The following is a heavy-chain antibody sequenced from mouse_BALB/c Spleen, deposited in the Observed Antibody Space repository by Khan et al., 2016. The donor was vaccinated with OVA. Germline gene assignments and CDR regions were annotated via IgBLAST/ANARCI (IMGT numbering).Heavy chain of an antibody. CDR1: GFSLTSYA. V-gene: IGHV2-9*02. Sequence: QVQLKQSGPGLVAPSQSLSITCTVTGFSLTSYAIHWIRQPPGKGLEWLGVIWAGGSTNYHSALMSRLSISKDNSKSQVLLKSNSLQTHDTAIYYCARNREPDYFDYWGQGTTLTVSS. CDR2: IWAGGST. CDR3: ARNREPDYFDY. J-gene: IGHJ2*01.